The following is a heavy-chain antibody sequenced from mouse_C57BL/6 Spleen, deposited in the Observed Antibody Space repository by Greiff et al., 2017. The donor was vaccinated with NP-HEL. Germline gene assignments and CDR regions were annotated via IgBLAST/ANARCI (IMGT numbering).Heavy chain of an antibody. V-gene: IGHV5-16*01. D-gene: IGHD2-3*01. J-gene: IGHJ2*01. CDR2: INYDGSST. CDR3: ARGSIYDGYYYFDY. CDR1: GFTFSDYY. Sequence: EVKVVESEGGLVQPGRSMKLSCTASGFTFSDYYMAWVRQVPEKGLEWVANINYDGSSTYYLDSLKSRFIISRDNAKNILYLQMSSLKSEDTATYYCARGSIYDGYYYFDYWGQGTTLTVSS.